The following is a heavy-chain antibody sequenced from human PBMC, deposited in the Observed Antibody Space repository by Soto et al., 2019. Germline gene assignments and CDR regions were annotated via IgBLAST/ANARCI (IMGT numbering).Heavy chain of an antibody. CDR3: AKDGIFTVTTYYYYYMDV. Sequence: GGSPRLSCAASGFTFSSYAMSWVRQAPGKGLEWVSAISGSGGSTYYADSVKGRFTISRDNSKNTLYLQMNSLRAEDTAVYYCAKDGIFTVTTYYYYYMDVWGKGTTVTVS. V-gene: IGHV3-23*01. CDR1: GFTFSSYA. J-gene: IGHJ6*03. D-gene: IGHD4-17*01. CDR2: ISGSGGST.